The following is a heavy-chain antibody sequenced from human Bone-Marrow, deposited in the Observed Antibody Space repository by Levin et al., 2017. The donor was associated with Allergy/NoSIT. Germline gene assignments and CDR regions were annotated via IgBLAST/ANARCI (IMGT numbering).Heavy chain of an antibody. CDR3: VRVWYVGDESCDHGGC. CDR1: GYSFTGEY. Sequence: ASVKVSCKVSGYSFTGEYLHWVRQAPGQGLEWVGWIYPKSGETKYAQRFQGRVTMTRDTSITTVYMELTRLRSDDTAVYYGVRVWYVGDESCDHGGCWGQGTQVTVSS. D-gene: IGHD2-15*01. CDR2: IYPKSGET. V-gene: IGHV1-2*02. J-gene: IGHJ4*02.